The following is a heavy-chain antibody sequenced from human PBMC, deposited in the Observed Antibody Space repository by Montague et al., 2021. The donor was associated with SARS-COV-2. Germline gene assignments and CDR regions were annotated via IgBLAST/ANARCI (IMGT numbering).Heavy chain of an antibody. CDR2: ISSSGSTL. D-gene: IGHD3-10*01. J-gene: IGHJ4*02. CDR3: ARGEDSYGSGTPDY. CDR1: GFTFSSYE. Sequence: SLRLSCAASGFTFSSYEMNWVRQAPGKGLEWVSYISSSGSTLYHADSVRGRFTISRDNARDSVYLQMNSLRAGDTAVYYCARGEDSYGSGTPDYWGQGTLVTVSS. V-gene: IGHV3-48*03.